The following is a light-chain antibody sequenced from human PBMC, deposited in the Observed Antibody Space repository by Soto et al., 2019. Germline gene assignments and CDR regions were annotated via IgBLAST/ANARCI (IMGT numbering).Light chain of an antibody. Sequence: DIQMTQSPSSLSASVGDRVTISCRASQSISNYLNWYQQKPGTAPKLLIYAASSLQSGVPSRFSGSGSGTDFTLTISSLLIEDFATYFCQQSDSTPQTFGQGTKVEIK. J-gene: IGKJ1*01. CDR1: QSISNY. CDR3: QQSDSTPQT. V-gene: IGKV1-39*01. CDR2: AAS.